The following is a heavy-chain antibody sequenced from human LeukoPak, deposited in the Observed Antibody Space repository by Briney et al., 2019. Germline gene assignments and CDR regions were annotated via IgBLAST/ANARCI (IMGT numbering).Heavy chain of an antibody. CDR1: GGTFSSYA. CDR2: IIPIFGTA. D-gene: IGHD2-21*01. J-gene: IGHJ3*02. Sequence: SVKVSCKASGGTFSSYAISWVRQAPGQGLEWMGGIIPIFGTANYAQKFQGRVTITTDESTSTAYMELSSLRSEDTAVYYCASTPCGGDCYWGYAFDIWGQGTMVTVSS. V-gene: IGHV1-69*05. CDR3: ASTPCGGDCYWGYAFDI.